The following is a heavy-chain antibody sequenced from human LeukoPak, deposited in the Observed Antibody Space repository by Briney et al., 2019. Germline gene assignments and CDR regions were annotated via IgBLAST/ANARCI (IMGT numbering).Heavy chain of an antibody. J-gene: IGHJ4*02. CDR2: ISGSGGST. D-gene: IGHD3-3*01. CDR3: AKSVLRFLEWPPDY. CDR1: GFTFSSYA. Sequence: GGSLRLSCAASGFTFSSYAMSWVRQAPGKGLEWVSAISGSGGSTYYADSVKGRFTISRDNSKNTLYLQMNSLRAEDTAVYYCAKSVLRFLEWPPDYWGQGTLVTVSS. V-gene: IGHV3-23*01.